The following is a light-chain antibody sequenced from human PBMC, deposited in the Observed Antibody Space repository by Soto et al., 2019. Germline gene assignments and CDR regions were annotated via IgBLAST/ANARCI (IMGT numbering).Light chain of an antibody. Sequence: QSVLTQPPSASGSPGQSVAISCTGTSSDVGGYNYVSWYQQHPGKAPKPMIYEVNKRPSGLPDRFSGSKSGNTASLTVSGRQAEDEADYYCSSYAGSSNVFGTGTKVTV. CDR3: SSYAGSSNV. CDR1: SSDVGGYNY. V-gene: IGLV2-8*01. CDR2: EVN. J-gene: IGLJ1*01.